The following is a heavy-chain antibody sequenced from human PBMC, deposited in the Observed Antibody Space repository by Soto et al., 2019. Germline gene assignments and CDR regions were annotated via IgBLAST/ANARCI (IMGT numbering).Heavy chain of an antibody. CDR3: ARDRIVVVTGYYYYYGMDV. J-gene: IGHJ6*02. V-gene: IGHV4-30-4*01. CDR1: GGSISSGDYY. CDR2: IYYSGST. D-gene: IGHD2-21*02. Sequence: SETLSLTCTVSGGSISSGDYYWSWIRQPPGKGLEWIGYIYYSGSTYYNPSLKSRVTISVDTSKNQFSLKLSSVTAADTAVYYCARDRIVVVTGYYYYYGMDVWGQGTTVTVS.